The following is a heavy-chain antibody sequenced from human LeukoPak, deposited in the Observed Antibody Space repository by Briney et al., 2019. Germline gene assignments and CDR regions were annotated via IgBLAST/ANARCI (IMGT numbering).Heavy chain of an antibody. J-gene: IGHJ4*02. CDR3: AKDHYDYIGGTYRDFDY. CDR2: VSYDGSNP. Sequence: GGSLRLSCAASGFTFSSFGMHWVRQAPGKGLEWVAVVSYDGSNPYYADSVKGRFTISRDNSKNTLYLQMNSLRAEDTAVYYCAKDHYDYIGGTYRDFDYWGQGTLVTVSS. V-gene: IGHV3-30*18. CDR1: GFTFSSFG. D-gene: IGHD3-16*02.